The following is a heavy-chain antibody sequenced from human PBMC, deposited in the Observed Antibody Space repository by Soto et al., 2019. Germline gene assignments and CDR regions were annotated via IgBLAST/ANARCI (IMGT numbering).Heavy chain of an antibody. CDR1: GGSISSSSYY. D-gene: IGHD5-12*01. V-gene: IGHV4-39*01. Sequence: PSETLSLTCTVSGGSISSSSYYWGWIRQPPGKGLEWIGSIYYSGSTYYNPSLKSRVTISVDTSKNQFSLKLSSVTAADTAVYYCARHVSKSGNGYEAAEAFDIWGQGTMVTVS. CDR3: ARHVSKSGNGYEAAEAFDI. J-gene: IGHJ3*02. CDR2: IYYSGST.